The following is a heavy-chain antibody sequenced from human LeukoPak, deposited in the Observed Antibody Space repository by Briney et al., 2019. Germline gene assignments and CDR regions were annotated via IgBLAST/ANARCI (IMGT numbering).Heavy chain of an antibody. V-gene: IGHV3-48*03. CDR2: ISSSGRTI. Sequence: PGGSLRLSCAASGFXFSSYEINWVRQAPGKGLEWVSYISSSGRTIYYADSVKGRFTISRDNAKRSLYLQMNSLRAEDTAVYYCARDRGWRSFDIWGQGIMVTVSS. J-gene: IGHJ3*02. CDR1: GFXFSSYE. D-gene: IGHD2-15*01. CDR3: ARDRGWRSFDI.